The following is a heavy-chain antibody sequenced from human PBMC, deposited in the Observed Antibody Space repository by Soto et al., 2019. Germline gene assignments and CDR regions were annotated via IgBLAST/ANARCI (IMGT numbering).Heavy chain of an antibody. Sequence: QVQLVQSGAEVKKPGASVKVSCKASGYTFTSYYMHWVRQAPGQGLEWVGIINPSGGSTSYAQKFQGRVTMTRDTSTSTVYMELSSLRSEDTAVYYCAREREGGYSYGSFQHWGQGTLVTVSS. V-gene: IGHV1-46*03. D-gene: IGHD5-18*01. CDR2: INPSGGST. CDR3: AREREGGYSYGSFQH. CDR1: GYTFTSYY. J-gene: IGHJ1*01.